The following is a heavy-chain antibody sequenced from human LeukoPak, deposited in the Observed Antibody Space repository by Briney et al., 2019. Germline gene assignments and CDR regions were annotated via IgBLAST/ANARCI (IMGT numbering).Heavy chain of an antibody. CDR1: GFTFSSFA. Sequence: GGSLRLSCAASGFTFSSFAMSWIRQAPGKGLEWVAFIRYDGSNKYYADSVKGRFTISRDNSKNTLYLQMNSLRAEDTAVYYCAKGSLAAAGIIDPWGQGTLVTVSS. CDR2: IRYDGSNK. J-gene: IGHJ5*02. V-gene: IGHV3-30*02. D-gene: IGHD6-13*01. CDR3: AKGSLAAAGIIDP.